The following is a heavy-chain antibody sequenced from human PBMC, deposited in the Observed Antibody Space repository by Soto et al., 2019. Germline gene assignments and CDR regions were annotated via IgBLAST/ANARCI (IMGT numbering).Heavy chain of an antibody. D-gene: IGHD1-7*01. CDR2: ISGSGGST. CDR1: GFTFSSYA. Sequence: EVQLLESGGGLVQPGGSLRLSCAASGFTFSSYAMSWVRQAPGKGLEWVSAISGSGGSTYYADSVKGRFTISRDNSKNALYLQMNSRRAEDTAVYYCAKLELRLRGSVDYWGQGTLVTVSS. CDR3: AKLELRLRGSVDY. J-gene: IGHJ4*02. V-gene: IGHV3-23*01.